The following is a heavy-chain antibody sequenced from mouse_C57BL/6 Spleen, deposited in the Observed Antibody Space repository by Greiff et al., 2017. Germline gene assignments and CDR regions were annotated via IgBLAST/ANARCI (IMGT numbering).Heavy chain of an antibody. Sequence: QVQLQQSGPELVKPGASVKISCKASGYSFTSYYIHWVKQRPGQGLEWIGWIYPGSGNTKYNEKFKGKATLTADTSSSTAYMQLSSLTSEDSAVYYCARSGYDYDIYYAMDYWGQGTSVTVSS. CDR1: GYSFTSYY. V-gene: IGHV1-66*01. CDR3: ARSGYDYDIYYAMDY. D-gene: IGHD2-4*01. J-gene: IGHJ4*01. CDR2: IYPGSGNT.